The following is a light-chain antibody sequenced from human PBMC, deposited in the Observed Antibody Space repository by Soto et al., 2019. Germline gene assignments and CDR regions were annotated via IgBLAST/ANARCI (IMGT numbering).Light chain of an antibody. CDR1: NIGRKS. Sequence: SYERTQPPSVSVAPGQTARRTCGGTNIGRKSVHWYQQKPGQAPVVVVYDDRDRPSGIPERFSGSNSGNTAALTISRVEAGDEADYYCQLWDSNSDHVVFGGGTQLTVL. CDR2: DDR. V-gene: IGLV3-21*02. J-gene: IGLJ2*01. CDR3: QLWDSNSDHVV.